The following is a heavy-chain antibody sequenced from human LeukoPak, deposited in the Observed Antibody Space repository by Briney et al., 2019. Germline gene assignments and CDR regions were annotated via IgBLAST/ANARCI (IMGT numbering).Heavy chain of an antibody. CDR1: GFIFSTYG. CDR3: VKGLVRGIIGFRDY. J-gene: IGHJ4*02. V-gene: IGHV3-30*02. Sequence: GGSLRLSCAASGFIFSTYGMHWVRQAPGKGLEWVAFIRYDRSYKYYADSVKGRFTISRDNSKNTLYLQMNSLRAEDTALYYCVKGLVRGIIGFRDYWGQGALVTVSS. D-gene: IGHD3-10*01. CDR2: IRYDRSYK.